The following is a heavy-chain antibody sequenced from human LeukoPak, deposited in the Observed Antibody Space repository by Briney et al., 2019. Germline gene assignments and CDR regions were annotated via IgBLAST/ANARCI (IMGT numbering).Heavy chain of an antibody. CDR2: ISAYNGNT. J-gene: IGHJ6*02. Sequence: ASVKVSCKASGYTFTSYGISWVRQAPGQGLEWMGWISAYNGNTNHAQKLQGRVTMTTDTSTSTAYMELRSLRSDDTAVYYCAREGFNYYDSSGYYSLYYYYNGMDVWGQGTTVTVSS. D-gene: IGHD3-22*01. V-gene: IGHV1-18*01. CDR1: GYTFTSYG. CDR3: AREGFNYYDSSGYYSLYYYYNGMDV.